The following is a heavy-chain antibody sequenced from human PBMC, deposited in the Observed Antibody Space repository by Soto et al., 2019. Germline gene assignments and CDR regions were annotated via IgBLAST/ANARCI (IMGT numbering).Heavy chain of an antibody. Sequence: QVQLVESGGGVVQPGRSLRLSCAASGFTFSSYAMHWVRQAPGKGLEWVAVISYEGSNKSYADSVKGRFTISRDNSKNTLYLQMNSPRAEDTAVYYCARDPGVVRGGVDYWGQGTLVTVSS. CDR1: GFTFSSYA. D-gene: IGHD3-10*01. V-gene: IGHV3-30-3*01. CDR2: ISYEGSNK. J-gene: IGHJ4*02. CDR3: ARDPGVVRGGVDY.